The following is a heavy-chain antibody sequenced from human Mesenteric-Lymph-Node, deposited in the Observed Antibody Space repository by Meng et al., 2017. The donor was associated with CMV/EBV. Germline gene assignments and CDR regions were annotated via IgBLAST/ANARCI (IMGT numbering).Heavy chain of an antibody. J-gene: IGHJ4*02. CDR2: IYYSGST. D-gene: IGHD3-3*01. V-gene: IGHV4-39*07. CDR1: GGSISSSSYY. CDR3: AKDDDFWSGYSYFDY. Sequence: SETLSLTCTVSGGSISSSSYYWGWIRQPPGKGLEWIGSIYYSGSTYYNPSLKSRVTISVDTSKNQFSLKLSSVTAADTAVYYCAKDDDFWSGYSYFDYWGQGTLVTVSS.